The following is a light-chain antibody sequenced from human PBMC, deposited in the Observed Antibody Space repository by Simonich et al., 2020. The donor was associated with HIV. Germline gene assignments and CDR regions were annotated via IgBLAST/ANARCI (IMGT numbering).Light chain of an antibody. CDR3: QQYHIYSVT. J-gene: IGKJ5*01. CDR2: DAS. V-gene: IGKV1-33*01. Sequence: DIQMTQSPSSLSASVGDRVTITCQASQDISNYLNWYQQKPGKAPKLLIYDASTLETGVPSRFSGSGSGTNFTLTISCLQSEDFATYYCQQYHIYSVTFGQGTRLDIK. CDR1: QDISNY.